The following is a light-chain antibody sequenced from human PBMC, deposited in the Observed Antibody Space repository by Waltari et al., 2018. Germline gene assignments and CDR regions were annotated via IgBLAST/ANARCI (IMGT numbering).Light chain of an antibody. Sequence: EIVMTQSPPTLSVSPGDTASLSCRARPSVGSNLAGYQQKPGQAPRLLIYGAYNRATGIPARFSGSGSGTEFTLTISSLQSEDFAVYYCQQYNHWPPYTFGQGTKLEIK. V-gene: IGKV3-15*01. CDR2: GAY. CDR1: PSVGSN. J-gene: IGKJ2*01. CDR3: QQYNHWPPYT.